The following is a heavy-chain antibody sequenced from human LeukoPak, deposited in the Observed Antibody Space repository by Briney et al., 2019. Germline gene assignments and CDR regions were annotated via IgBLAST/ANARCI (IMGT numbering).Heavy chain of an antibody. J-gene: IGHJ4*02. Sequence: ASVKVSCKASGYTFTSYGISWVRQAPGQGLEWMGWISAYNGNTYYAQRLQGRVTMTTDTSANTAYMELRSLRSDDTAIYYCARVHGYYIGLYYFDYWGQGTLVTVSS. D-gene: IGHD4-17*01. CDR2: ISAYNGNT. V-gene: IGHV1-18*01. CDR3: ARVHGYYIGLYYFDY. CDR1: GYTFTSYG.